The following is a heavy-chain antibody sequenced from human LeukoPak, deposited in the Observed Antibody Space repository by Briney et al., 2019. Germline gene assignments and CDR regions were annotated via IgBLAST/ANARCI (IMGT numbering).Heavy chain of an antibody. CDR3: ARGGAGEWEPIHPIY. V-gene: IGHV1-46*01. D-gene: IGHD1-26*01. CDR1: GYTFTSYY. CDR2: INPSGGST. Sequence: ASVKVSCKASGYTFTSYYMHWVRQAPGQGLEWMGIINPSGGSTSYAQKFQGRVTMTRDTSTSTVYMELSSLRSEDTAVYYCARGGAGEWEPIHPIYWGQGTLVTVSS. J-gene: IGHJ4*02.